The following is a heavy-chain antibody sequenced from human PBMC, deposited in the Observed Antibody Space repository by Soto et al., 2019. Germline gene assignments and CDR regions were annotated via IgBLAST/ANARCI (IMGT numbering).Heavy chain of an antibody. V-gene: IGHV2-70*01. Sequence: GSCPTLVNPTQTLTLTCTFSGFSLSTSGMCVSWIRPPPGKALDWLAVIDWDDDKYYSTSLKTRLTISKDTSKNQVVLTMTNMDPVDTATYCCARMTGYSYGAWPGDYYGMDVWGQGTTVTVSS. CDR3: ARMTGYSYGAWPGDYYGMDV. D-gene: IGHD5-18*01. CDR1: GFSLSTSGMC. CDR2: IDWDDDK. J-gene: IGHJ6*02.